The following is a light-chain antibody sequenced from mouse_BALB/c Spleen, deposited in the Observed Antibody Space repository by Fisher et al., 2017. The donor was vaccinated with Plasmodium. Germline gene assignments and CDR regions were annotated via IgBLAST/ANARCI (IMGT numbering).Light chain of an antibody. CDR3: QQSNSWPLT. Sequence: PGDSVSLSCRASQSVSSNLHWYQQKSHDSPRLLINYTSQSISGIPSRFTGSGSGTDFTLSVNSVETEDFGMFFCQQSNSWPLTFGTGTKLELK. V-gene: IGKV5-43*01. CDR1: QSVSSN. CDR2: YTS. J-gene: IGKJ5*01.